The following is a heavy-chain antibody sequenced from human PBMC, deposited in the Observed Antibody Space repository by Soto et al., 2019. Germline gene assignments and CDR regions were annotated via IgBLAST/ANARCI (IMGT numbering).Heavy chain of an antibody. V-gene: IGHV1-2*04. D-gene: IGHD2-15*01. CDR1: GYTFTGYY. J-gene: IGHJ6*03. CDR2: INPDSGGT. Sequence: QVQLVQSGAEVKKPGASVKVSCKASGYTFTGYYMHWVRQAPGQGLEWMGWINPDSGGTNYAQKFKGWVPMTRDSSTSTADMELSRLRSEGTAVYYCAREVRYCSGGACYSGGSGYYYYYMDVWGKGTTVTVSS. CDR3: AREVRYCSGGACYSGGSGYYYYYMDV.